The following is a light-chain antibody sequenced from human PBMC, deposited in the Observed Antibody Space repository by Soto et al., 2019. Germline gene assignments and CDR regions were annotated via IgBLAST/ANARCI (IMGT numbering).Light chain of an antibody. CDR1: QSVNGD. V-gene: IGKV3-15*01. J-gene: IGKJ2*01. Sequence: EIVLTQSPATLSVSPGNRATLSCRASQSVNGDLAWYQQKPGQAPRLLIYGASTRATGTPTRFSGSGSGTEFTLTISSLQSEDFAVYFCQQYNNWPPYTFGQGTKLEIK. CDR2: GAS. CDR3: QQYNNWPPYT.